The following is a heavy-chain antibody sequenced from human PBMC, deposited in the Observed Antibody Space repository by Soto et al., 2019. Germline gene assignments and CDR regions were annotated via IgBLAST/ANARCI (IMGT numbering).Heavy chain of an antibody. J-gene: IGHJ4*02. CDR1: GYTFSSYY. V-gene: IGHV1-46*01. Sequence: EASVKVSCKASGYTFSSYYMHWLRQSPGQVLDWMGIINPSGGSTSYSQKFHGRVTMTRDTSTSTVYMELSSLRSEDTAVYYCARDPRYYYDSSGYVFDYWGQGTLVTASS. CDR2: INPSGGST. D-gene: IGHD3-22*01. CDR3: ARDPRYYYDSSGYVFDY.